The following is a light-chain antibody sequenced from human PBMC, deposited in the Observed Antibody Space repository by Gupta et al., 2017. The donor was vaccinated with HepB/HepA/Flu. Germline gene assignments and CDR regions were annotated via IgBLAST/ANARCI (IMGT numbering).Light chain of an antibody. CDR1: SSDIGTYNL. Sequence: QSALTPPASLSGSPGQSITISCTGASSDIGTYNLVSWYQQHPGKAPKLRMYDVNERPSGISDRFSGSKSGNTASLTISGLQAEYEADDYCCSFGGNKNVICGGGPQLTV. J-gene: IGLJ2*01. V-gene: IGLV2-23*02. CDR2: DVN. CDR3: CSFGGNKNVI.